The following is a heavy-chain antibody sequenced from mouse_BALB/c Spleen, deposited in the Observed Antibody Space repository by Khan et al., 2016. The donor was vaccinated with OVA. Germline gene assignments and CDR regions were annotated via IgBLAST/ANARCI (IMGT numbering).Heavy chain of an antibody. CDR1: GYTFTDYA. D-gene: IGHD2-3*01. Sequence: QVQLQQSGPELVRPGVSVKISCKGSGYTFTDYAMYWVKQSHAKSLEWIGLISTYSGNTTYNQKFKGKATMTVDKSSSTAYMDIARLKSEDSAIYSGARPAYDGYYDYWGQGTTLTVSS. CDR3: ARPAYDGYYDY. J-gene: IGHJ2*01. CDR2: ISTYSGNT. V-gene: IGHV1S137*01.